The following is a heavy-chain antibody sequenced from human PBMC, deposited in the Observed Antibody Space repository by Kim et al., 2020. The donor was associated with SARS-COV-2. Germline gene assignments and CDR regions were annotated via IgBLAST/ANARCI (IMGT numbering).Heavy chain of an antibody. CDR2: ISYDVNYK. CDR1: GFTFSSYG. V-gene: IGHV3-30*03. Sequence: GGSLRLSCAASGFTFSSYGMHWVRQAPGKGLEWVAVISYDVNYKYYADSVKGRFTIARDNSKNMLYLQMNGLRAEDTAVYYCARDVCGNFWRGYTGVGCSMDVWGQGTTVTVSS. J-gene: IGHJ6*02. CDR3: ARDVCGNFWRGYTGVGCSMDV. D-gene: IGHD3-3*01.